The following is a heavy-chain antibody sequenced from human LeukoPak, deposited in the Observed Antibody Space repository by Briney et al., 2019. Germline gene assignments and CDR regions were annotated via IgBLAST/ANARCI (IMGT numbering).Heavy chain of an antibody. Sequence: GGSLRLSCAASGFTFSSYGMHWVRQAPGKGLEWVAFIRNDGSNQHYADSAKGRFTISRDNSKNTLYLQMNSLRAEDTAVYYCAKDPSYSSGYYAYWGQGTLVTVSS. CDR2: IRNDGSNQ. CDR1: GFTFSSYG. CDR3: AKDPSYSSGYYAY. V-gene: IGHV3-30*02. D-gene: IGHD3-22*01. J-gene: IGHJ4*02.